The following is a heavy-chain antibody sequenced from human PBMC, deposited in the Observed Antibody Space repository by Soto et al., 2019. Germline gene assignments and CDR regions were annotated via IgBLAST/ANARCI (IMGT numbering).Heavy chain of an antibody. CDR1: GGSFSGYY. CDR2: INHSGST. CDR3: ARGSRPPTAARPDWFDP. D-gene: IGHD6-6*01. Sequence: TSETLSLTCAVYGGSFSGYYWSWIRQPPGKGLEWIGEINHSGSTNYNPSLKSRVTISVDTSKNQFSLKLSSVTAADTAVYYCARGSRPPTAARPDWFDPWGQGTLVT. V-gene: IGHV4-34*01. J-gene: IGHJ5*02.